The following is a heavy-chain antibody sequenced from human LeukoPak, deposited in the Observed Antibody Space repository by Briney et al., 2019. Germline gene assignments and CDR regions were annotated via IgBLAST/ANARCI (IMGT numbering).Heavy chain of an antibody. D-gene: IGHD2-21*02. CDR3: ARGSNDFRDAFDI. Sequence: SEALSLTCTVSGDSISSYYWSWIRQPPGKGLEWIGYIYYSGSTNYNPSLKSRVTISVDTSKNQFSLKLSSVTAADTAVYYCARGSNDFRDAFDIWGQGTMVTVSS. CDR1: GDSISSYY. V-gene: IGHV4-59*01. J-gene: IGHJ3*02. CDR2: IYYSGST.